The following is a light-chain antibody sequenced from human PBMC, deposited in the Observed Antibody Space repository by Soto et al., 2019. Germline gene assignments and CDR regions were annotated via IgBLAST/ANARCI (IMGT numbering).Light chain of an antibody. J-gene: IGKJ1*01. CDR2: GAS. V-gene: IGKV3-20*01. CDR3: QQYRDSRT. CDR1: EDVSSK. Sequence: ILMTQSPATLSVSPGGRATLSCRASEDVSSKLAWYQQKPGLPPRLLIYGASSRATGIPDRFSGSGSGTDFTLTISRLEPEDFAVYYCQQYRDSRTFGQGTKVDIK.